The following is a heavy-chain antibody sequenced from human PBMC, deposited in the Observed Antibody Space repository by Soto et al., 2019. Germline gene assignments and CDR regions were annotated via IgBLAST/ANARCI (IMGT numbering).Heavy chain of an antibody. CDR2: ITPLFGTA. Sequence: QVQLVQSGAEVKKPGSSVKVSCKASGGTFSSYAISWVRQAPGQGLECMGGITPLFGTANYAQKFQGRVTIPADESTRTAYMELSSVRSEDTAVYYCARVSSTGIAYGDYKPYWYVDLWGRGNLVTVSS. CDR3: ARVSSTGIAYGDYKPYWYVDL. J-gene: IGHJ2*01. D-gene: IGHD4-17*01. CDR1: GGTFSSYA. V-gene: IGHV1-69*01.